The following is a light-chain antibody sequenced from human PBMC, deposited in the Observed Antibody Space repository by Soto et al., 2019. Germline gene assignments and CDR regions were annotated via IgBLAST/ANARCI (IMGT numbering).Light chain of an antibody. CDR1: QSVSSN. J-gene: IGKJ3*01. V-gene: IGKV3-15*01. CDR3: QQYNYWPPS. Sequence: ENLLTQSPATLSLSPGEIATLSYSASQSVSSNLAWYQQKPGQAPRLLIHGTSTRATGVPARFSGSGSGTDSTLTISSLQSEDFAVYYCQQYNYWPPSFGPGTKVDIK. CDR2: GTS.